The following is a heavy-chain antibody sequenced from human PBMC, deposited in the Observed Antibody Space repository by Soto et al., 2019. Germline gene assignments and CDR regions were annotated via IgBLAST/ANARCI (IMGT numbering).Heavy chain of an antibody. D-gene: IGHD6-6*01. Sequence: SGPTLVNPTQTLTLTYTLSGVSLTTSGVGGGWIRQPPGKALEWLALIYWNDDERYSPSLKSKLTITKDTSKNQVVLTMTNLDPVDTATDYCAPSRRSSGDAFDIRGQVKMVTVS. V-gene: IGHV2-5*01. J-gene: IGHJ3*02. CDR2: IYWNDDE. CDR1: GVSLTTSGVG. CDR3: APSRRSSGDAFDI.